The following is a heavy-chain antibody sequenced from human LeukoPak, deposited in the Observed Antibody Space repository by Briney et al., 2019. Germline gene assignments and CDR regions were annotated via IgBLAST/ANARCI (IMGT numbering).Heavy chain of an antibody. Sequence: GGSRRLSCAASGFTFSSYSINWVRQAPGKGLEWVSYISSSSSTIYYADSVKGRFTISKDNGKNSLYLQMNSLRAEDTAVYYCARAEYSSSSRPAHFDYWGQGTMVTVSP. V-gene: IGHV3-48*01. CDR2: ISSSSSTI. CDR1: GFTFSSYS. J-gene: IGHJ4*02. D-gene: IGHD6-6*01. CDR3: ARAEYSSSSRPAHFDY.